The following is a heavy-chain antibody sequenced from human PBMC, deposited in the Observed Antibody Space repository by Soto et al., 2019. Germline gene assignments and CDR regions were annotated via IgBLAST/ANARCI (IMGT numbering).Heavy chain of an antibody. CDR3: ARPYCSGGSCYPGYGMDV. D-gene: IGHD2-15*01. CDR2: IYPGDSDT. V-gene: IGHV5-51*01. Sequence: GESLKISGTVSGYSFTRYWIGWVRQMPGKGLEWMGIIYPGDSDTRYSPSFQGQVTISADKSISTAYLQWSSLKASDTAMYYCARPYCSGGSCYPGYGMDVWGQGTTVTVSS. J-gene: IGHJ6*02. CDR1: GYSFTRYW.